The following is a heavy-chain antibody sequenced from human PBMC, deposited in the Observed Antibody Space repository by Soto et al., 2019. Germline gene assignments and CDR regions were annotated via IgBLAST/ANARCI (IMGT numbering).Heavy chain of an antibody. Sequence: GGSLRLSCTASGFTFSSFGMTWVRQAPGKGLEWVSAISGSGDSSYYADSVKGRFTISRDNPTNTLYLQMNSLRAEDTAVYYCAKVGIGMFSHKHHFEHWGQGTQVTVSS. V-gene: IGHV3-23*01. CDR1: GFTFSSFG. CDR2: ISGSGDSS. D-gene: IGHD2-2*03. J-gene: IGHJ4*02. CDR3: AKVGIGMFSHKHHFEH.